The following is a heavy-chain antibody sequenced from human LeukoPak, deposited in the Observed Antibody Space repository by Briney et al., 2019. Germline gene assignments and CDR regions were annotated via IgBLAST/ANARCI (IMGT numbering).Heavy chain of an antibody. D-gene: IGHD3-10*01. J-gene: IGHJ5*02. CDR1: GYTFTSYD. Sequence: ASVKVSCKASGYTFTSYDINWVRQATGQGLEWMGWTNPNSGNTGYAQKFQGRVTMTRNTSISTAYMELSSLRSEDAAVYYCARVPWGVEFDPWGQGTLVTVSS. CDR3: ARVPWGVEFDP. V-gene: IGHV1-8*01. CDR2: TNPNSGNT.